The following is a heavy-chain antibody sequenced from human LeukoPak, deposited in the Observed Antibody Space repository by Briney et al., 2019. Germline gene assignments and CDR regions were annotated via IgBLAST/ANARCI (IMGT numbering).Heavy chain of an antibody. Sequence: SQTLSLTCGISGDSVSGKSAAWTWIRQSPSRGLEWLGRTYYRSRWYYDYAVSVKSRITINPDTSKNQFSLKLSSVTAADTAVYYCAREGNYYYDSSGYRFDYWGQGTLVTVSS. CDR1: GDSVSGKSAA. CDR2: TYYRSRWYY. V-gene: IGHV6-1*01. J-gene: IGHJ4*02. CDR3: AREGNYYYDSSGYRFDY. D-gene: IGHD3-22*01.